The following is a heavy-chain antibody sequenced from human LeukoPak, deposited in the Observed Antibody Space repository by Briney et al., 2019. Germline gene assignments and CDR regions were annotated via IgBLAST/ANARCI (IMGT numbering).Heavy chain of an antibody. J-gene: IGHJ6*02. V-gene: IGHV1-2*02. CDR2: INPNSGGT. CDR3: SWAPDRYYYYGMDV. Sequence: GASVKVSFKASGYTVTVYYMHWVRQAPGQGREWMGWINPNSGGTNYAQKFQGRVTMTRDTSISTAYMELSRLRSDDTAVYYCSWAPDRYYYYGMDVWGQGTTVTVSS. CDR1: GYTVTVYY.